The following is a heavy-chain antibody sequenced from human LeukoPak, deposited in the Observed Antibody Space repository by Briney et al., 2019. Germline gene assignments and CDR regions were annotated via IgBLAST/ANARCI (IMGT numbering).Heavy chain of an antibody. CDR3: ASDSPYYGMDV. J-gene: IGHJ6*02. V-gene: IGHV3-74*01. Sequence: GGSLRLSCAASGFPFSSYWMHWVRQVPGKGLLWVSRINSDGRATIYADSVRGRFTISRDNAKNTLYLQMSGLRVDDTAVYHCASDSPYYGMDVWGQGTTVTVSS. CDR2: INSDGRAT. CDR1: GFPFSSYW.